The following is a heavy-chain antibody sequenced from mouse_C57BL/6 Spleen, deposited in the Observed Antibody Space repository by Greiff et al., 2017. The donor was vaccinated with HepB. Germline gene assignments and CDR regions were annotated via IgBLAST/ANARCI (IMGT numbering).Heavy chain of an antibody. CDR3: ASEGDYYGSSYGDY. D-gene: IGHD1-1*01. V-gene: IGHV1-9*01. J-gene: IGHJ2*01. CDR1: GYTFTGYW. Sequence: VQLQQSGAELMKPGASVKLSCKATGYTFTGYWIEWVKQRPGHGLEWIGEILPGSGSTNYKEKFKGKATLTADTSSNTAYMQLRSLTTEDSAIYYCASEGDYYGSSYGDYWGQGTTLTVSS. CDR2: ILPGSGST.